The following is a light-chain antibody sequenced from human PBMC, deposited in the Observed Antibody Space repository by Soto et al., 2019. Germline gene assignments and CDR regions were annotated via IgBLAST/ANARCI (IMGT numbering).Light chain of an antibody. Sequence: PGERATLSCRASQSVSSSYLAWYQQKPGQAPRLLIYGASNRATGIPDRFSGSGSGTDFTLTISRLEPEDFAVYYCQQYGSSGAFGQGTKVDI. CDR1: QSVSSSY. CDR2: GAS. CDR3: QQYGSSGA. J-gene: IGKJ1*01. V-gene: IGKV3-20*01.